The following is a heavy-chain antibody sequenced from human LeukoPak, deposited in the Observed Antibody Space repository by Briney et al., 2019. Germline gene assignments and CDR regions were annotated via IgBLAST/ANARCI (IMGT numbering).Heavy chain of an antibody. CDR1: VFTFSRYS. J-gene: IGHJ4*02. V-gene: IGHV3-21*01. CDR2: VNVSSSYI. CDR3: ARRGRDSTNQKIFDY. D-gene: IGHD3-16*01. Sequence: PGGSLRLSRADSVFTFSRYSMNWVRPAPGRWREWVSSVNVSSSYIHYAHSVKGRFTSARDNDKNSLYLQMNSLGAEDTAVYYCARRGRDSTNQKIFDYWGQGTLVTASS.